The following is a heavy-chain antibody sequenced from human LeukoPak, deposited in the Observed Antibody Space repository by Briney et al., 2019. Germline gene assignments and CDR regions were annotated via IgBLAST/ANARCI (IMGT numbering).Heavy chain of an antibody. Sequence: SETLSLTCSVSVDSVSRYYCSWIRQPAGKGLEWIGRIYTSGGTNYNPSLTSRVTISLDTSRNQFSLKVTSLTAADTAVYYCARAPIGSHLDYWGPGTLVTVSS. J-gene: IGHJ4*02. V-gene: IGHV4-4*07. CDR3: ARAPIGSHLDY. CDR1: VDSVSRYY. D-gene: IGHD1-26*01. CDR2: IYTSGGT.